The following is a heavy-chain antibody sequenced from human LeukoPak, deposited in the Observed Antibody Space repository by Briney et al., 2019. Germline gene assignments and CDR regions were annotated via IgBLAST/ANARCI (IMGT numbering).Heavy chain of an antibody. J-gene: IGHJ6*03. CDR1: GYTFTSYD. CDR3: ARAPGPYYYMDV. V-gene: IGHV1-8*03. CDR2: MSPNSGNT. Sequence: GASVKVSCKASGYTFTSYDINWVRQATGQGLEWMGWMSPNSGNTGYAQKFQGRVTITRNTSISTAYMELSSLRSEDTAVYYCARAPGPYYYMDVWGKGTTVTVSS.